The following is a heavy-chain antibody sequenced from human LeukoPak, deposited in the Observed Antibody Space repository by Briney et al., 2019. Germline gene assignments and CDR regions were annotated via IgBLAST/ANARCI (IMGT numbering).Heavy chain of an antibody. CDR2: ITGSGGST. CDR3: AKDQRYFSDP. V-gene: IGHV3-23*01. D-gene: IGHD3-9*01. J-gene: IGHJ5*02. CDR1: GFTFSSYA. Sequence: GGSLRLSCAASGFTFSSYAMSWVRQAPGKGLEWVSGITGSGGSTYYADSVEGRFTISRDNSKNTLYLQMNSLRAEDTAVYYCAKDQRYFSDPWGQGTLITVSS.